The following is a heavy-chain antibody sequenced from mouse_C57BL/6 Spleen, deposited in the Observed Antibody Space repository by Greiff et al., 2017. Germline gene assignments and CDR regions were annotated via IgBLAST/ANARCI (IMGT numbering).Heavy chain of an antibody. CDR1: GYTFTSYT. J-gene: IGHJ4*01. D-gene: IGHD2-5*01. Sequence: QVQLQQSGAELARPGASVKMSCKASGYTFTSYTMHWVKQRPGQGLEWIGYINPSSGYTKYNQKFKDKATLTADKSSSTAYMQLSSLTSEDSAVYYCARGGYSNPLARDDWGQGTSVTVSS. CDR3: ARGGYSNPLARDD. V-gene: IGHV1-4*01. CDR2: INPSSGYT.